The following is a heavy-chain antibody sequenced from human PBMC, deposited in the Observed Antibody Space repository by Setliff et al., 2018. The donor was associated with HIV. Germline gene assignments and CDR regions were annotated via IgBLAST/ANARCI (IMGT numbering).Heavy chain of an antibody. D-gene: IGHD3-22*01. V-gene: IGHV4-61*02. CDR1: GGSASSGSYY. CDR2: IYTSGST. Sequence: SETLSLTCTVSGGSASSGSYYWSWIRQPAGKGLQWIGRIYTSGSTNYNASLKSRVTISVDTSKNQFSLKLTSVTAADTAVYYCARDVLGYDSTGRFDLWGRGTLVTVSS. J-gene: IGHJ2*01. CDR3: ARDVLGYDSTGRFDL.